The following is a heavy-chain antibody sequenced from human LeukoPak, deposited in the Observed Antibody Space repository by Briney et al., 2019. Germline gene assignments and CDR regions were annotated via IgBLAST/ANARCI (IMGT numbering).Heavy chain of an antibody. D-gene: IGHD2-2*02. J-gene: IGHJ6*03. CDR1: GGTFSSYA. Sequence: SVKVSCKASGGTFSSYAISWVRQAPGQGLEWMGGIIPIFGTAIYAQKFQGRVTITADESTSTAYMELSSLRSEDTAVYYCARVVPAAIGGYYYYYYYMDVWGKGTTVTVSS. CDR2: IIPIFGTA. CDR3: ARVVPAAIGGYYYYYYYMDV. V-gene: IGHV1-69*13.